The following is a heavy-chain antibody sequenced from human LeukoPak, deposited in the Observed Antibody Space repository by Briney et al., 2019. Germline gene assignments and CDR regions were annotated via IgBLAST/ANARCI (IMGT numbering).Heavy chain of an antibody. V-gene: IGHV4-4*07. CDR3: ARGRYCSSTSCYAPTWYFDL. D-gene: IGHD2-2*01. J-gene: IGHJ2*01. CDR2: IYASGNT. Sequence: SETLSLTCSVSGASISSYYWTWIRQPAGKGLEWIGRIYASGNTDYNPSLKSRVTISVDTSKNQFSLKLSSVTAADTAVYYCARGRYCSSTSCYAPTWYFDLWGRGTLVTVSS. CDR1: GASISSYY.